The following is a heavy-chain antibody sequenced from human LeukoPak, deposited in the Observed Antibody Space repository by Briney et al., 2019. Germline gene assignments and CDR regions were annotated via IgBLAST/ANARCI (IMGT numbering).Heavy chain of an antibody. Sequence: GASVKVSCKVSGYTLTELSMHWVRQAPGKGLEWMGGFDPEDGETIYAQKFQGRVTMTEDTSTDTAYMELSSLRSEDTAVYYCATSGADVLRYSNNLRAFDIWGQGTMVTVSS. CDR1: GYTLTELS. J-gene: IGHJ3*02. D-gene: IGHD3-9*01. CDR3: ATSGADVLRYSNNLRAFDI. V-gene: IGHV1-24*01. CDR2: FDPEDGET.